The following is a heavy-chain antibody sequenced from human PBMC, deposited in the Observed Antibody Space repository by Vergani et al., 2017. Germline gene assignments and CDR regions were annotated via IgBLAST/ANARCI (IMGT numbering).Heavy chain of an antibody. CDR1: GFALNRHA. V-gene: IGHV3-30-3*01. J-gene: IGHJ4*02. Sequence: QVQLVESGGGVVQPGTSLRLSCVVSGFALNRHAMYWVRQAPGKGLEWVVGISFDGTNEYYPDLVKGRFTISRDIAKNTLYLQVRSLRLEDTGVYHCVRGRGLCAGSRCYTEAWDYWGQGTPVTGSS. D-gene: IGHD2-2*02. CDR2: ISFDGTNE. CDR3: VRGRGLCAGSRCYTEAWDY.